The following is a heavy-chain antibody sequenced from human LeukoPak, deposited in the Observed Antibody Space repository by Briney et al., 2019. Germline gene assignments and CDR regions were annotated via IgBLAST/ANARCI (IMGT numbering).Heavy chain of an antibody. CDR2: INSDGSST. J-gene: IGHJ4*02. D-gene: IGHD1-26*01. V-gene: IGHV3-74*01. Sequence: PGGSLRLSCAASGFTFSSYWMHWVRQAPGKGLVWVSRINSDGSSTSYADSVKGRFTVSRDNAKNTLYLQMNSLRAEDTAVYYCARATGSYYSLGYWSQGTLVTVSS. CDR3: ARATGSYYSLGY. CDR1: GFTFSSYW.